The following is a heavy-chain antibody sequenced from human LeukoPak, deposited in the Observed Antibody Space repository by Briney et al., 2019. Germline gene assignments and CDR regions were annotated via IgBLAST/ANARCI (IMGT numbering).Heavy chain of an antibody. CDR2: IYYSGST. CDR3: ARVTTTVTQYYYYYYYMDV. V-gene: IGHV4-61*05. CDR1: GGSISSSSYY. Sequence: PSETLSLTCTVSGGSISSSSYYWSWIRQPPGKGLEWIGYIYYSGSTNYNPSLKSRVTISVDTSKNQFSLKLSSVTAADTAVYYCARVTTTVTQYYYYYYYMDVWGKGTTVTVSS. J-gene: IGHJ6*03. D-gene: IGHD4-17*01.